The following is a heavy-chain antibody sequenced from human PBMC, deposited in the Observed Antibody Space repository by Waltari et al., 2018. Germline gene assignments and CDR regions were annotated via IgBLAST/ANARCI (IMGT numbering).Heavy chain of an antibody. Sequence: EVQLVESGGGLVQPGGSLRLSCAASGFTVSSNYMSWVSQAPGKGLEWVSVIYSGGSTYYADSMKGRFTISRDNSKNTLYLQMNSLRAEDTAVYYCARLFDTYGTHYYGMDVWGQGTTVTVSS. CDR2: IYSGGST. D-gene: IGHD5-18*01. V-gene: IGHV3-66*02. J-gene: IGHJ6*02. CDR1: GFTVSSNY. CDR3: ARLFDTYGTHYYGMDV.